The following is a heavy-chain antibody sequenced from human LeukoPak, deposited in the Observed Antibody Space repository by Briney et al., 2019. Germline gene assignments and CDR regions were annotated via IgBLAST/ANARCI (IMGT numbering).Heavy chain of an antibody. CDR2: IWDDGNNK. V-gene: IGHV3-33*01. Sequence: PGGSLRLSCAASGFSFSNHGMHWVRQAPGKRLEWVAVIWDDGNNKRYANSVKGRFTISRDNSNNTLYLQMNSLRVEDTAVYYCARVDDLDAFDTWGQGTLVTVSS. CDR1: GFSFSNHG. CDR3: ARVDDLDAFDT. D-gene: IGHD2-2*03. J-gene: IGHJ3*02.